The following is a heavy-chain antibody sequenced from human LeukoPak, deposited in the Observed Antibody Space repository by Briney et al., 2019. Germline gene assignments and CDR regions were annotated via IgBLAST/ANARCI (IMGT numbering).Heavy chain of an antibody. J-gene: IGHJ4*02. CDR1: GFTFSSYA. V-gene: IGHV3-30-3*01. CDR3: ARDPSITGTSGPGY. CDR2: ISYDGSNK. D-gene: IGHD1-7*01. Sequence: PGGSLRLSCAASGFTFSSYAMHWVRQAPGKGLEWVAVISYDGSNKYYADSVKGRFTISRDNSKNTLYLQMNSLRAEDTAVYYCARDPSITGTSGPGYWGQGTLVTVSS.